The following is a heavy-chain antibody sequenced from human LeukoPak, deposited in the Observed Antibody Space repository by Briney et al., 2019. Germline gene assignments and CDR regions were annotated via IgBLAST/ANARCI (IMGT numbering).Heavy chain of an antibody. CDR1: GGTFSSYA. Sequence: SVKVSCKASGGTFSSYAISWVRQAPGQGLEWMGGIIPIFGTANYAQKFQGRVTITADESTSTAYMELSSLRSEDTAVYYCAREDRSESEMATSGFDYWGQGTLVTVSS. CDR2: IIPIFGTA. CDR3: AREDRSESEMATSGFDY. V-gene: IGHV1-69*01. D-gene: IGHD5-24*01. J-gene: IGHJ4*02.